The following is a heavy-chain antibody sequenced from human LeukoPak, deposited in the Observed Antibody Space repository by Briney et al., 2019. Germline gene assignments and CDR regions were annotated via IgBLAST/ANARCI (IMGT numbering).Heavy chain of an antibody. V-gene: IGHV3-74*01. CDR2: INSDGSRT. CDR1: GFTFSNYW. Sequence: PGGSLRLSCAASGFTFSNYWMHWVRQAPGKGLVWVSRINSDGSRTIYADSVKGRFTISRHNATHTLFLQMNSLRAEDPSVYYFVRAYIGVDYWGQGTLVTVSS. D-gene: IGHD2-15*01. J-gene: IGHJ4*02. CDR3: VRAYIGVDY.